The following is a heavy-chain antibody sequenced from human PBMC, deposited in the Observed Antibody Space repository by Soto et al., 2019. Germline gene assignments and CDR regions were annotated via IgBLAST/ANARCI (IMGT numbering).Heavy chain of an antibody. CDR2: ISAYNGNT. V-gene: IGHV1-18*01. J-gene: IGHJ6*03. CDR1: GYTFTSYG. CDR3: ARSLGIAAAGTVPNYYYYYYMDV. D-gene: IGHD6-13*01. Sequence: QVPLVQSGAEVKKPGASVKVSCQASGYTFTSYGISWVRQAPGQGLEWMGWISAYNGNTNYAQKLQGRVTMTTDTSTSTAYMELRSMRSGDTAVYYCARSLGIAAAGTVPNYYYYYYMDVWGKGTTVTVSS.